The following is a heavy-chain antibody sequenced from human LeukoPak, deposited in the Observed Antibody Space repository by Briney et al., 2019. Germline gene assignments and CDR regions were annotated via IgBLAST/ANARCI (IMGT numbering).Heavy chain of an antibody. J-gene: IGHJ4*02. Sequence: GGSLRLSCAASGFTFSGYGMHWVRQAPGKGLEWVAVISYDGSNKYYADSVKGRFTISRDNSKNTLYLQMNSLRAEDTAVYYCARDKGRNVIWTLEYWGQGTLVTVSS. CDR2: ISYDGSNK. CDR1: GFTFSGYG. V-gene: IGHV3-30*03. CDR3: ARDKGRNVIWTLEY. D-gene: IGHD2-15*01.